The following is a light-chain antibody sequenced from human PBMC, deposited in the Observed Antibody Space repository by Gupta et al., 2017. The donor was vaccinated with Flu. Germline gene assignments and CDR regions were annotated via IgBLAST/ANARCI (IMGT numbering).Light chain of an antibody. CDR3: KQYATSPCT. Sequence: EIVLTQSLGTVPLSPGKSATFFCRASQPVAANYLAWYQQKPGQAPRLLIYGASSRVTGIPDRFSGSGSGTDFTLTISRLEPEDFAVYYCKQYATSPCTFGPGTKVDVK. CDR1: QPVAANY. V-gene: IGKV3-20*01. J-gene: IGKJ3*01. CDR2: GAS.